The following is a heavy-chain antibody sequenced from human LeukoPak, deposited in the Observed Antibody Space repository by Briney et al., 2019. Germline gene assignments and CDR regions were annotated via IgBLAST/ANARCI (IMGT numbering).Heavy chain of an antibody. J-gene: IGHJ6*02. CDR1: GGSISSGDYY. Sequence: SETLSLTCTVSGGSISSGDYYWSWLRQPPGKGLEWIGYIYYSGSTYYNPSLKSRVTISVDTSKNQFSLKLSSVTAADTAVYYCARGTGGYDFWSGYYKPYYYYGMDVWGQGTTVTVSS. CDR2: IYYSGST. CDR3: ARGTGGYDFWSGYYKPYYYYGMDV. D-gene: IGHD3-3*01. V-gene: IGHV4-30-4*01.